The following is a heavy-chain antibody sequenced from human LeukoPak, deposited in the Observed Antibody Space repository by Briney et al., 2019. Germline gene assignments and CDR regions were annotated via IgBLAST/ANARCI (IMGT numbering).Heavy chain of an antibody. Sequence: SETLSLTCTVSGGSISSYYWSWIRQPPGKGLEWIGYIYYSGTTNYNPSLKSRVTISVDTSKNQFSLKLGSVTAADTAVYYCASTLRSYYYYMDVWGKGTTVTVSS. CDR2: IYYSGTT. V-gene: IGHV4-59*01. CDR1: GGSISSYY. CDR3: ASTLRSYYYYMDV. J-gene: IGHJ6*03.